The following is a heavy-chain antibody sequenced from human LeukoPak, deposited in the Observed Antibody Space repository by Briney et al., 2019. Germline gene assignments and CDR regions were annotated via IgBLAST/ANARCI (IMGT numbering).Heavy chain of an antibody. D-gene: IGHD3-10*01. Sequence: SETLPLTCTVPGGSISNYHWSWIPQPAGKGLEWIWHFHTSGSTNYNPSLESRVAMARDMSKNQFSLKLSSMTAADTAVYFCAGRSPGDGFDIWGQGTMVTVSS. V-gene: IGHV4-4*07. CDR1: GGSISNYH. CDR3: AGRSPGDGFDI. J-gene: IGHJ3*02. CDR2: FHTSGST.